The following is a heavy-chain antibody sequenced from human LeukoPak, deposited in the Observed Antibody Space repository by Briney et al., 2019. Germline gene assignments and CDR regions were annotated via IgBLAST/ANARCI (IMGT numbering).Heavy chain of an antibody. Sequence: GGSLRLSCAASGFTLSGHWMTWVRQAPGKGLEWVANINQDGSAKYYVDSVKGRFTISRDNAKNSMYLQMNSLRAEDTAVYYCARWDIRGTAHQLDYWGQGTLVTVSS. CDR2: INQDGSAK. CDR3: ARWDIRGTAHQLDY. J-gene: IGHJ4*02. CDR1: GFTLSGHW. V-gene: IGHV3-7*01. D-gene: IGHD1-7*01.